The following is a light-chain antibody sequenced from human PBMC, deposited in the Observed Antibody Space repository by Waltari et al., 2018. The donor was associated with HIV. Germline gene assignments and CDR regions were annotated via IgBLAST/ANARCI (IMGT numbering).Light chain of an antibody. CDR1: SGSIASNY. J-gene: IGLJ3*02. CDR3: QSYDTSNSHWV. Sequence: FILTQPHSVSGSPGKTVNISCTRSSGSIASNYVQWFQQRPGSAPTNVIYQNNQRAPGVADRFSGSIDRSSNSASLTISGLKTEDEADFFCQSYDTSNSHWVFGGGTKLTVL. CDR2: QNN. V-gene: IGLV6-57*03.